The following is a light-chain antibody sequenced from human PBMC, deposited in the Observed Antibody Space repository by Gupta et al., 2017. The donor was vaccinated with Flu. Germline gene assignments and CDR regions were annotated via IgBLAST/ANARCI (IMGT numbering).Light chain of an antibody. J-gene: IGLJ3*02. CDR1: SGSVSTSYS. CDR3: VLYMGGGIWV. CDR2: STN. Sequence: HTVVTQEPSSSVSPGGTVTLTCGLTSGSVSTSYSPSWYQQTPGQAPRTLIYSTNTRSSGVPARFFGSIVGNKAALTITGAQADDDSDYYCVLYMGGGIWVFGGGTKLTVL. V-gene: IGLV8-61*01.